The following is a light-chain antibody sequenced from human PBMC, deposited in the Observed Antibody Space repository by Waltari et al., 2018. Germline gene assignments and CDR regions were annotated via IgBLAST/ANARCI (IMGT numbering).Light chain of an antibody. CDR3: QQYGSSPRT. V-gene: IGKV3-20*01. CDR1: QNIGGNY. CDR2: DAS. J-gene: IGKJ2*01. Sequence: ENVLTQSPGPLSLSPGERATLSCRASQNIGGNYLVWYQHKPGQAPRLLIYDASRRATGIPDRFSGSGSGTDFTLTISSLEPEDFAVYHCQQYGSSPRTFGQGTKLEI.